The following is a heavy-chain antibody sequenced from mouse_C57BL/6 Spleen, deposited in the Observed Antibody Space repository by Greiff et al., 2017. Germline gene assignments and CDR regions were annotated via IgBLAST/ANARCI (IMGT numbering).Heavy chain of an antibody. V-gene: IGHV1-78*01. D-gene: IGHD2-5*01. J-gene: IGHJ2*01. CDR3: ARGYSNDYFDY. Sequence: QVQLQQPDAELVKPGASVKISCKASGYTFTDHTMHWMKQRPEQGLEWIGNIYPSDGSTKYNEKFKGKATLTVDKSSSTASMQLICLTSEDSAVSFCARGYSNDYFDYWGQGTTLTVSS. CDR1: GYTFTDHT. CDR2: IYPSDGST.